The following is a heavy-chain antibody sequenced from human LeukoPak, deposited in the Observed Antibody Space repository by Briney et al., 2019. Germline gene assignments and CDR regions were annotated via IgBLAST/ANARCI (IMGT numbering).Heavy chain of an antibody. V-gene: IGHV4-59*01. CDR3: ARVPRSYYYYYYMDV. CDR2: IYYSGST. Sequence: SETLSLTCTVSGGSISSYYRSWIRQPPGKGLEWIGYIYYSGSTNYNPSLKSRVTISADTSKNQFSLKLSSVTAADTAVYYCARVPRSYYYYYYMDVWGKGTTVTVSS. J-gene: IGHJ6*03. CDR1: GGSISSYY.